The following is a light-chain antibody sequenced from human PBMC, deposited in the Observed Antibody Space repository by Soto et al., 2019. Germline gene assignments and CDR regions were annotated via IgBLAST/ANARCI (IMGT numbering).Light chain of an antibody. CDR3: CSFAGSSTLL. J-gene: IGLJ2*01. V-gene: IGLV2-23*01. Sequence: QSALTQPASVSGSPGQSMTISCTGTSSDVGSYDLVSWYQHYPGKAPKLIIFEGSKRPSGVSDRFSGSKSGNTASLTISGLQAEDEADDYCCSFAGSSTLLFGGGTKLTVL. CDR1: SSDVGSYDL. CDR2: EGS.